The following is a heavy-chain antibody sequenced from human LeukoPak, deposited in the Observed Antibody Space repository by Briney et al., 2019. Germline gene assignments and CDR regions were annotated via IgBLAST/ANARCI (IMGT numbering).Heavy chain of an antibody. Sequence: PGGSLRLSCAASGFTFSSYEMNWVRQAPGKGLEYVSAISSNGGSTYYANSVKGRFTISRDNSKNTLYLQMGSLRAEDMAVYYCAKGVITLDYWGQGTLVTVSS. V-gene: IGHV3-64*01. CDR3: AKGVITLDY. J-gene: IGHJ4*02. CDR2: ISSNGGST. D-gene: IGHD3-10*01. CDR1: GFTFSSYE.